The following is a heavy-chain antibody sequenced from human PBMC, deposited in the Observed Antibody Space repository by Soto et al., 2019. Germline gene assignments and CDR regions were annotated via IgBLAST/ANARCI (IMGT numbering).Heavy chain of an antibody. J-gene: IGHJ4*02. CDR2: ISYDGSNK. Sequence: PGGSLRLSCAASGFTFSSYAMHWVRQAPGKGLEWVAVISYDGSNKYYADSVKGRFTISRDNSKNTLYLQMNSLRAEDTAVYYCARVLDSSGWPIFDYWGQGTLVTVS. CDR3: ARVLDSSGWPIFDY. V-gene: IGHV3-30-3*01. D-gene: IGHD6-19*01. CDR1: GFTFSSYA.